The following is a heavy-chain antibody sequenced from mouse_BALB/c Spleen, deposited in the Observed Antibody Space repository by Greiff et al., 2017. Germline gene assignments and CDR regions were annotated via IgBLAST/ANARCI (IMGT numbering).Heavy chain of an antibody. CDR2: ISSGGSYT. CDR1: GFTFSSYT. D-gene: IGHD2-1*01. V-gene: IGHV5-6-4*01. J-gene: IGHJ2*01. CDR3: TRDRGNSGYFDY. Sequence: EAQLVESGGGLVKPGGSLKLSCAASGFTFSSYTMSWVRQTPEKRLEWVATISSGGSYTYYPDSVKGRFTISRDNAKNTLYLQMSSLKSEDTAMYYCTRDRGNSGYFDYWGQGTTLTVSS.